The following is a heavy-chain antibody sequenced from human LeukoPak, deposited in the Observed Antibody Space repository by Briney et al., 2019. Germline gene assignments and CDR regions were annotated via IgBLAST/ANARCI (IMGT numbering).Heavy chain of an antibody. V-gene: IGHV3-48*03. J-gene: IGHJ4*02. Sequence: PGGSLRLSCAASGFTFSSYEMNWVRQAPGKGLEWVSYISSSGSTIYYADSVKGRFTISRDNAKNSLYLQMNSLRAEDTAVYYCARGLRSYYGIDYWGQGTLVSVSS. D-gene: IGHD1-26*01. CDR2: ISSSGSTI. CDR1: GFTFSSYE. CDR3: ARGLRSYYGIDY.